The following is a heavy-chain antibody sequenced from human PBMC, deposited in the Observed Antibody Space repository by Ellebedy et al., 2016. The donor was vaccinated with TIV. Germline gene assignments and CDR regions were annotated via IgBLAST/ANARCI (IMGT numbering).Heavy chain of an antibody. J-gene: IGHJ4*02. CDR3: ARGLGYGSGSYYWGAGAYYFDY. CDR1: GGSISSYY. D-gene: IGHD3-10*01. Sequence: MPSETLSLTCTVSGGSISSYYWSWIRQPPGKGLEWIGYIYYSGSTNYNPSLKSRVTISVDTSKNQFSLKLSSVTAADTAVYYCARGLGYGSGSYYWGAGAYYFDYWGQGTLVTVSS. V-gene: IGHV4-59*08. CDR2: IYYSGST.